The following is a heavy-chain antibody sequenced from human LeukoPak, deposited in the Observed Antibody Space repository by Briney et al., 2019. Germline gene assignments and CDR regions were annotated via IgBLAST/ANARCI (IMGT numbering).Heavy chain of an antibody. CDR1: GYTFTGYY. J-gene: IGHJ3*02. V-gene: IGHV1-2*02. D-gene: IGHD3-22*01. CDR2: INPNSGGT. Sequence: ASVKVSCKASGYTFTGYYMHWVRQAPGQGLEWMGWINPNSGGTNYAQKFQGRVTMTRDTSISTAYMELSRLRSDDTAVYYRARAWDTYYYDSSGYKAFDIWGQGTMVTVSS. CDR3: ARAWDTYYYDSSGYKAFDI.